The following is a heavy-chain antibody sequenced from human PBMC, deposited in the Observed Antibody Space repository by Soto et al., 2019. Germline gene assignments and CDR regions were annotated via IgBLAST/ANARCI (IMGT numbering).Heavy chain of an antibody. CDR1: GYIFSDFG. J-gene: IGHJ4*02. D-gene: IGHD3-16*01. CDR2: ISGYDGHT. Sequence: QVQLVQSAAEVKNPGASVKVSCKTSGYIFSDFGIGWVRQTPGQGLEWMGWISGYDGHTNYAQNLQGRVTITTDTSTSTGYMELRGLRSDYTAVYYCAREVASRGGQYDYWGQGTLVTVSS. CDR3: AREVASRGGQYDY. V-gene: IGHV1-18*01.